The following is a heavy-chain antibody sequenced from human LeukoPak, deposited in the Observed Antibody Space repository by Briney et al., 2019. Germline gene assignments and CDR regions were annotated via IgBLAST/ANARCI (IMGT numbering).Heavy chain of an antibody. CDR1: GYTFTGYY. V-gene: IGHV1-2*02. D-gene: IGHD5-12*01. Sequence: VASVKVSCKASGYTFTGYYMHWVRQPPGQGREWMGWINPNSGGTNYAQKFQGRVTMTRDTSIRTAYMELSKRRSDDTALYYCATNTWPDEVFDIWGQGTMATVSS. CDR2: INPNSGGT. CDR3: ATNTWPDEVFDI. J-gene: IGHJ3*02.